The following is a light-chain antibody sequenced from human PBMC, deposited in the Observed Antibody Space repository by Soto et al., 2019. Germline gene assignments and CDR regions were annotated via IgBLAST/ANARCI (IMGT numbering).Light chain of an antibody. CDR2: DAS. CDR1: QGLYNY. V-gene: IGKV3-11*01. CDR3: QQRISWPIT. J-gene: IGKJ5*01. Sequence: EIVLTQSPATLSLSPGERATLSCRASQGLYNYLAWYQQKPGQTPRLLIYDASTRATDIPARFSGDWSGTDFTLTIDTLEPEDFAVYYCQQRISWPITFGQGTRLEIK.